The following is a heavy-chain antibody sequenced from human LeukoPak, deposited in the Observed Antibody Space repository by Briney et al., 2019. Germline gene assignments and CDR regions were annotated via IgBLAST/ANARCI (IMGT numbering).Heavy chain of an antibody. CDR3: AKGVTWFDP. CDR2: IYYIGST. D-gene: IGHD2-21*02. V-gene: IGHV4-59*08. J-gene: IGHJ5*02. Sequence: SETLSLTCTVSGGSISSYYWNWVRQPPGKGLEWIGFIYYIGSTNYNPSLKSRATISVDTSKNQFSLELTSVTAADTAVYYCAKGVTWFDPWGQGTLVTVSS. CDR1: GGSISSYY.